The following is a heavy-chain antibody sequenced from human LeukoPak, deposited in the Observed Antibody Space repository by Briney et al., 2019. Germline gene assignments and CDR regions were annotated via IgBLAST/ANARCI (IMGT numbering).Heavy chain of an antibody. CDR1: GGSISNSSSY. CDR3: ARSDIVVVVAAYFDY. D-gene: IGHD2-15*01. Sequence: PSETLSLTCTVSGGSISNSSSYWGWIRQPPGKGLEWIGSIYYSGSTYYNPSLKSRVTISVDTSKNQFSLKLSSVTAADTAVYYCARSDIVVVVAAYFDYWGQGTLVTVSS. CDR2: IYYSGST. J-gene: IGHJ4*02. V-gene: IGHV4-39*01.